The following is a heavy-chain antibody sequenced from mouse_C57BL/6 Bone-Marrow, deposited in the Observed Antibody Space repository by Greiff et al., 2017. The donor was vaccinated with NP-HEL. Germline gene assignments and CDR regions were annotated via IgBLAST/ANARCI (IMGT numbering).Heavy chain of an antibody. Sequence: EVQLQQSGAELVRPGASVKLSCTASGFNIKDDYMHWVKQRPEQGLEWIGWIDPANGDTEYASKFQGKATITADTSSNTAYLQLSSLTSEDTAVYYCTTATGNYFDYWGQGTTLTVSA. CDR3: TTATGNYFDY. V-gene: IGHV14-4*01. CDR2: IDPANGDT. D-gene: IGHD1-1*01. CDR1: GFNIKDDY. J-gene: IGHJ2*01.